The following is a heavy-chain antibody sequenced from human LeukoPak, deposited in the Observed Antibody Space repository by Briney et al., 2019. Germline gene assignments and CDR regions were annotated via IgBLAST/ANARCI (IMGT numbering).Heavy chain of an antibody. CDR3: AFQKGGFPNNWFDP. J-gene: IGHJ5*02. CDR1: GYTFTGYY. D-gene: IGHD1-26*01. Sequence: ASVKVSCKASGYTFTGYYMHWVRQAPGHGLEWMGWINPNSGGTNYAQKFQGRVTMTRDTSISTAYMELSRLRSDDTAVYYCAFQKGGFPNNWFDPWGQGTLVTVSS. V-gene: IGHV1-2*02. CDR2: INPNSGGT.